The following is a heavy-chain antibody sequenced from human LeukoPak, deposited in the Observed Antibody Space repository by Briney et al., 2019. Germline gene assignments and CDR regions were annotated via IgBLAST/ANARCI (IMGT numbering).Heavy chain of an antibody. V-gene: IGHV4-34*01. Sequence: SETLSLTCAVYGGSFSGYYWGWIRQPPGKGLEWIGEINHSGSTNYNPSLKSRVTISVDTSKNQFSLRLSSVTAADTAVYYCARARPPRIEMATIPYYFDYWGQGTLVTVSS. CDR2: INHSGST. D-gene: IGHD5-24*01. CDR3: ARARPPRIEMATIPYYFDY. J-gene: IGHJ4*02. CDR1: GGSFSGYY.